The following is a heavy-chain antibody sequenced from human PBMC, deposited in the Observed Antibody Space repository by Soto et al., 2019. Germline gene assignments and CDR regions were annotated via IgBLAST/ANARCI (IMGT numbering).Heavy chain of an antibody. D-gene: IGHD5-18*01. V-gene: IGHV4-34*01. Sequence: SETLSLTCAVYGGSFSGYYWTWVRQPPGRGLEWIGQIYPTGRTNYNPSLKGRVTISIDTSKNQFSLKLTSMTAADTAVYFCARGLDTTMATRFDFWGQGNLVTVSS. CDR3: ARGLDTTMATRFDF. CDR1: GGSFSGYY. CDR2: IYPTGRT. J-gene: IGHJ4*02.